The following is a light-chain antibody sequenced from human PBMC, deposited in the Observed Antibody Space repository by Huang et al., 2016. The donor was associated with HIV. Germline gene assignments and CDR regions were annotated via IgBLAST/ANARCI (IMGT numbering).Light chain of an antibody. Sequence: IQMTQSPTSLSASVGDRVYITCRTSQRVGTYLNWYQQKTGKAPKLLISSASTLRSGGPSRFSGGGSGTVCTLTVRGLQLDDCASYYCQQSYGALSSFGPGTRL. CDR2: SAS. CDR3: QQSYGALSS. V-gene: IGKV1-39*01. CDR1: QRVGTY. J-gene: IGKJ5*01.